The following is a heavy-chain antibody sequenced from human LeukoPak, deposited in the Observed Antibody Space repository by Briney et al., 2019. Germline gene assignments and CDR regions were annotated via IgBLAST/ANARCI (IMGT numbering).Heavy chain of an antibody. CDR1: GYSFTSGHY. CDR2: IYHTGSA. D-gene: IGHD2-2*01. J-gene: IGHJ4*02. V-gene: IGHV4-38-2*01. CDR3: ARYCTSTTCILRGFDY. Sequence: PSETLSLTCSVSGYSFTSGHYWGWIRQPPGKGLGWTANIYHTGSAHYNPSLKSRVTISVDTSKNQFSLKLSSVTAADTAVYYCARYCTSTTCILRGFDYWGQGTLVTVSS.